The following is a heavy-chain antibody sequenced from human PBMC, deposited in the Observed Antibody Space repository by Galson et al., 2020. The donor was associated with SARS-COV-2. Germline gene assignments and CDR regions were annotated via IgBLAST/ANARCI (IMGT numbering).Heavy chain of an antibody. CDR1: GFTFSSYG. CDR2: ISYDGSNK. V-gene: IGHV3-30*03. Sequence: GESLKISCAASGFTFSSYGMHWVRQAPGKGLEWVAVISYDGSNKYYADSVKGRFTISRDNSKNTLYLQMHSLSAEDTAVYYCAACIVGATKREYYYYYGMDVWGQGTTVTVSS. J-gene: IGHJ6*02. CDR3: AACIVGATKREYYYYYGMDV. D-gene: IGHD1-26*01.